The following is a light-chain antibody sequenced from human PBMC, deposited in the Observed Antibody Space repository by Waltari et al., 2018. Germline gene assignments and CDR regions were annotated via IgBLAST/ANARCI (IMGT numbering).Light chain of an antibody. CDR3: QHYNTWPYT. V-gene: IGKV3-15*01. J-gene: IGKJ2*01. CDR1: NSISSS. CDR2: GAS. Sequence: EILMTQSPVTLSVSPGERATLSCRASNSISSSLAWFQQKPGQASRLLISGASTRATGIPARFSGSESGTEFTLTVSSMQSEDFAVYYCQHYNTWPYTVGQGTKLEIK.